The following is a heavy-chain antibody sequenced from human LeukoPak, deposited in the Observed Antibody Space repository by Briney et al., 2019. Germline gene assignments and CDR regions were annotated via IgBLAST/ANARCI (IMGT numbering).Heavy chain of an antibody. CDR3: ARALGSSSDY. CDR1: GFTFSRSW. V-gene: IGHV3-74*01. Sequence: GGSLRLSCAASGFTFSRSWRHWVRQAPGKGVVWVSRINDDGRSTSYADSVKGRFTISRDNAKNTLYLQVNSLRAEDTAVYYCARALGSSSDYWGQGTLVTVSS. CDR2: INDDGRST. D-gene: IGHD1-26*01. J-gene: IGHJ4*02.